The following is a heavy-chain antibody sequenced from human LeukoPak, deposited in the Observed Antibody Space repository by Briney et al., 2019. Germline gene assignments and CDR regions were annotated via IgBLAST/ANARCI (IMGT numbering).Heavy chain of an antibody. V-gene: IGHV3-53*05. CDR1: GFTVSGNY. Sequence: GGSLRLSCAASGFTVSGNYMGWVRQAPGKGLEWVSIIYDGGSTYYAGSVKGRFTISRDNSKNTLYFQMNSLRAEDTAVYYCARDLSTRYSVDYWGQGTLVTVSS. J-gene: IGHJ4*02. CDR3: ARDLSTRYSVDY. D-gene: IGHD1-14*01. CDR2: IYDGGST.